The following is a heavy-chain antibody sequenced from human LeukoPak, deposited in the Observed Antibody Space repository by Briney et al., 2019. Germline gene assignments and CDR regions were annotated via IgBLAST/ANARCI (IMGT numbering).Heavy chain of an antibody. Sequence: SETLSLTCTVSGYSISSGYYWGWIRQPPGKGLEWIGTIYYSGSTYYNPSLKSRVTISVDTPKNQLSLKLSSVTAADTAVYYCARQTYYYGSGRFYNAGNWFDPWGQGTLVTVSS. D-gene: IGHD3-10*01. J-gene: IGHJ5*02. CDR3: ARQTYYYGSGRFYNAGNWFDP. CDR1: GYSISSGYY. V-gene: IGHV4-38-2*02. CDR2: IYYSGST.